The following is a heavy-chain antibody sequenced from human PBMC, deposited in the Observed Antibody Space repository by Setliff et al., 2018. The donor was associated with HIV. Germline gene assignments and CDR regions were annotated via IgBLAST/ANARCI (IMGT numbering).Heavy chain of an antibody. J-gene: IGHJ5*01. V-gene: IGHV4-34*08. D-gene: IGHD6-19*01. CDR2: INHSGSTT. CDR3: AGHPVTSGWLSLNWFDP. CDR1: GETFSGYY. Sequence: PSETLSLTCAVYGETFSGYYWSWIRQPPGKGLVWIGEINHSGSTTHYRSSLRSRAAISIDTSKSQISLKVRSVTAADTAVYFCAGHPVTSGWLSLNWFDPWGQGILVTVSS.